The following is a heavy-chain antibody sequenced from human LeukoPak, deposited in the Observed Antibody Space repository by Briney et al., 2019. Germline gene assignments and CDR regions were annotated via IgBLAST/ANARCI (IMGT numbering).Heavy chain of an antibody. CDR2: ISGSGGST. J-gene: IGHJ4*02. CDR3: AKEGVYGDSWFDY. Sequence: TGGSLRLSCAASGFTFSSYAMSWVRQAPGQGLEGVSTISGSGGSTYYADSVKGRFTISRDNSKNTLYLQMNSLRAEDTAVYYCAKEGVYGDSWFDYWGQGTLVTVSS. D-gene: IGHD4-17*01. CDR1: GFTFSSYA. V-gene: IGHV3-23*01.